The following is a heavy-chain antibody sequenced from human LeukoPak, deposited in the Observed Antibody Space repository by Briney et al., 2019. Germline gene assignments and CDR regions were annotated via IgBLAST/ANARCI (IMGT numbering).Heavy chain of an antibody. CDR1: GFTFSSYX. CDR3: AKDVRGGCSGANCHY. V-gene: IGHV3-23*01. CDR2: ISGSGGST. J-gene: IGHJ4*02. D-gene: IGHD4/OR15-4a*01. Sequence: SXXASGFTFSSYXMSWXRQAPGXXXXXXSAISGSGGSTYYADSVKGRFTISRGNSKNTLYLQMNSLRAEDTAVYYCAKDVRGGCSGANCHYWGQGTLVTVSS.